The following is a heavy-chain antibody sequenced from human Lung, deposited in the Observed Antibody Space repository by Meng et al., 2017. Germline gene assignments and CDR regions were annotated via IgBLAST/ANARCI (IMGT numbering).Heavy chain of an antibody. CDR1: GGSFSGYY. CDR3: VRRTYSSGWYFDY. V-gene: IGHV4-34*02. Sequence: QVQLQQWGAGLFKPSATLSLTCAVDGGSFSGYYWSWIRQPPGKGLEWIGEIIDSGSTNYNPSLKSRVTISVDTSKNQFSLGVTSVTAADRAVYYCVRRTYSSGWYFDYWGQGTLVTVSS. J-gene: IGHJ4*02. CDR2: IIDSGST. D-gene: IGHD6-19*01.